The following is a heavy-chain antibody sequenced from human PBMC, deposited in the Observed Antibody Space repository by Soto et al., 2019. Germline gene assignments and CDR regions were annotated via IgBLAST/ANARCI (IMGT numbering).Heavy chain of an antibody. V-gene: IGHV3-9*01. J-gene: IGHJ4*02. CDR1: GFRVEQYV. D-gene: IGHD3-10*01. Sequence: VQVVASGGGLVQPGRSLRLSCAVSGFRVEQYVMHWVRQAPGKGLECVSTVSPTGDTVAYADSVEGRFTVSRDNAKNSLYLQMNSLKGADTAFYYCIKDAPNGSIDDWGQGTLVTVSS. CDR2: VSPTGDTV. CDR3: IKDAPNGSIDD.